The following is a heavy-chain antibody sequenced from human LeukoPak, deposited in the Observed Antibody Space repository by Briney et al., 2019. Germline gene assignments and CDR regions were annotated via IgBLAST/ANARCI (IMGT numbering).Heavy chain of an antibody. V-gene: IGHV1-2*02. D-gene: IGHD6-6*01. CDR3: ARAPTSSVSEFDP. CDR2: INPNSGGT. J-gene: IGHJ5*02. Sequence: ASVKVSCKASGYTFTAYYMHWVRQAPGQGLEWMGWINPNSGGTNYAQKFQGRVTMTRDTSISTAYMELSRLRSDDTAVYYCARAPTSSVSEFDPWGQGTLVTVSS. CDR1: GYTFTAYY.